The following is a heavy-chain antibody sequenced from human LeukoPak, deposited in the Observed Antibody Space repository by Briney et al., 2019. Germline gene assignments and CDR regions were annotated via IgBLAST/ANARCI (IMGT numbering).Heavy chain of an antibody. D-gene: IGHD2-2*01. CDR1: GFTFDDYG. Sequence: TGGSLRLSCAASGFTFDDYGMSWVRQAPGKGLEWVSGINWNGGSTGYADSVKGRFTISRDNAKNSLYLQMSSLRAEDTALHYCARGEYCSSTSCYPPTYYYYMDVWGKGTTVTVSS. CDR3: ARGEYCSSTSCYPPTYYYYMDV. J-gene: IGHJ6*03. V-gene: IGHV3-20*04. CDR2: INWNGGST.